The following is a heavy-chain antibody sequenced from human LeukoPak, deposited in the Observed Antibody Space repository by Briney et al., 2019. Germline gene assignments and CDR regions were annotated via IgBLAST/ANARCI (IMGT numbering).Heavy chain of an antibody. CDR2: ISYDGSNK. D-gene: IGHD5-18*01. Sequence: GGSLRLSCEASGFTFSSYGMHWVRQAPGKGLEWVAVISYDGSNKYYADSVKGRFTISRDNSKNTLYLQMNSLRAEDTAVYYCAKEAYSYGQTFDYWGQGTLVTVSS. J-gene: IGHJ4*02. CDR3: AKEAYSYGQTFDY. V-gene: IGHV3-30*18. CDR1: GFTFSSYG.